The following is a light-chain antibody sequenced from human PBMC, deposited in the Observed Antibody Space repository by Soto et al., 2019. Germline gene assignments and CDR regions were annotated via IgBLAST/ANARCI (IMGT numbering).Light chain of an antibody. CDR3: CSYVGSSTFVV. Sequence: QSALTQPASVSGSPGQSITISCTGTSSDVGSYNLVSWYQQHPGKAPKLMIYEDTKRPSGVSNRFSGSKSGDTASLTISGLQAEDEADYYCCSYVGSSTFVVFGGGTKLTVL. CDR2: EDT. J-gene: IGLJ2*01. CDR1: SSDVGSYNL. V-gene: IGLV2-23*02.